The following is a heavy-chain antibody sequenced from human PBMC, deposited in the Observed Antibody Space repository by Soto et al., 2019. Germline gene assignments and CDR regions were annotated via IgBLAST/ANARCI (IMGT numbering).Heavy chain of an antibody. CDR3: AKGPWHLAHGHYFDY. CDR2: ISYDGSTI. Sequence: QVQVVESGGGVVQPGRSLRLSCAASGFTFSSYAMHWVRQAPGKGLEWVAGISYDGSTIYYVDSEKGRFTVSRDNSKNTLYPHMNSLRSEDTAVYSCAKGPWHLAHGHYFDYWGQGTLVTVSS. CDR1: GFTFSSYA. J-gene: IGHJ4*02. D-gene: IGHD5-12*01. V-gene: IGHV3-30*18.